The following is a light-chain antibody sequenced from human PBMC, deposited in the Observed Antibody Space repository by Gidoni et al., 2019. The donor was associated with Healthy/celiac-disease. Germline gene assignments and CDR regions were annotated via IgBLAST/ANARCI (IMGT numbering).Light chain of an antibody. V-gene: IGLV1-51*01. CDR3: GTWDSSLSAVV. Sequence: QSVFTQPPSVSAAPGQKVTISCSGSSSNIGHNYVSWYQQLPGTAPKLLIYDNNKRPSGIPDRFSGSKSGTSATLGITGLQTGDEADYYCGTWDSSLSAVVFGGGTKLTVL. CDR2: DNN. CDR1: SSNIGHNY. J-gene: IGLJ2*01.